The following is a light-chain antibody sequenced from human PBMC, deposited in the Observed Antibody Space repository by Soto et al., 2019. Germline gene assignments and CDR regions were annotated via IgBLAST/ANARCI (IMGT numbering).Light chain of an antibody. CDR2: GTF. CDR3: QHLKNYPPFT. J-gene: IGKJ3*01. V-gene: IGKV1-9*01. Sequence: IQLTQSPSSLSASVGDRVSITCRASQDIKTYLAWYQQKQGKAPKLLISGTFTLQSGVPSRFNGSGSGTDFTLTISRLQPEDFATYYCQHLKNYPPFTFGPGTIVDLE. CDR1: QDIKTY.